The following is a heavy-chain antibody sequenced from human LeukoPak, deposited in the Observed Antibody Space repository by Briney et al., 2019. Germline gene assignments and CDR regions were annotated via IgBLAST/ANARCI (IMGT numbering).Heavy chain of an antibody. Sequence: GGSLRLSCAASGFTFSSYWMHWVRQAPGKGLVWVSRITTDGSTTNYADSVKGRFTISRDNAKNTLYLQMNSLRAEDTAVYYCVRGRGSGSYYDYWGQGTLVTVSP. D-gene: IGHD3-10*01. CDR2: ITTDGSTT. CDR3: VRGRGSGSYYDY. CDR1: GFTFSSYW. J-gene: IGHJ4*02. V-gene: IGHV3-74*01.